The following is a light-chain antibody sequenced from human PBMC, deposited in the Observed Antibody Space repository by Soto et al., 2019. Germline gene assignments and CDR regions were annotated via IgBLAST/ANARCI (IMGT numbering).Light chain of an antibody. CDR2: RAS. J-gene: IGKJ4*01. V-gene: IGKV3-20*01. CDR1: QSVGSK. Sequence: EFVLPQSPGTLSLSPGARATLSCRASQSVGSKLAWYQQKPGQAPRLLIYRASTRATGIPDRFSGSGSGTDFTLTINRLEPEDFAVYYCQQYGSSPLTFGGGTKVDIK. CDR3: QQYGSSPLT.